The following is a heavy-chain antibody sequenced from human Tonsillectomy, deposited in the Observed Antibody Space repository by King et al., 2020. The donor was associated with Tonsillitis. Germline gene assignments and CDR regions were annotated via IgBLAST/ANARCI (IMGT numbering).Heavy chain of an antibody. CDR2: IYHSGST. CDR1: GYSISSGYY. J-gene: IGHJ6*02. D-gene: IGHD6-13*01. CDR3: ARDNXAXXGTPXXXYYYXXDV. V-gene: IGHV4-38-2*02. Sequence: QLQESGPGLVKPSETLSXTCAVSGYSISSGYYWGWIRQPPGKGLEWIGSIYHSGSTYYNXXLXSRXTXSVDTSKNQFSLKLSSXTAADTXVYYCARDNXAXXGTPXXXYYYXXDVXGQGXTXTVSS.